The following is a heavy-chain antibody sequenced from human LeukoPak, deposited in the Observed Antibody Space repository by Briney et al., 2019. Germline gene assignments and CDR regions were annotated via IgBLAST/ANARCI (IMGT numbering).Heavy chain of an antibody. V-gene: IGHV1-18*01. CDR2: ISAYNGNT. Sequence: GASVKVSRKASGYTFTSYGISWVRQAPGQGLEWMGWISAYNGNTNYAQKLQGRVTMTTDTSTSTAYMELRSLRSDDTAVYYCARPVWFGELTPMDVWGQGTTVTVSS. CDR1: GYTFTSYG. CDR3: ARPVWFGELTPMDV. D-gene: IGHD3-10*01. J-gene: IGHJ6*02.